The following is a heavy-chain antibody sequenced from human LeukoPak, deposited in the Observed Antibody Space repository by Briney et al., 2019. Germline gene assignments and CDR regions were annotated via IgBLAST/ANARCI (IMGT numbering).Heavy chain of an antibody. Sequence: PGGSLRLSCAASGFTFDDYAMHWVRQAPRKGLEWVSGISWNSGSIGYADSVKGRFTISRDNAKNSLYLQMNSLRAEDTAVYYCARNPLYQQTDYWGQGTLVTVSS. D-gene: IGHD6-13*01. CDR3: ARNPLYQQTDY. J-gene: IGHJ4*02. V-gene: IGHV3-9*01. CDR2: ISWNSGSI. CDR1: GFTFDDYA.